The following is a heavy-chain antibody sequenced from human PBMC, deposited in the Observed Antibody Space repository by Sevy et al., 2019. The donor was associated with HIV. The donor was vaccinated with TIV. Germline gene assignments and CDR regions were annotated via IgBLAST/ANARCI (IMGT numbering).Heavy chain of an antibody. CDR2: VNTAPGDT. CDR3: ARDFCSGGSCYSAFVY. D-gene: IGHD2-15*01. J-gene: IGHJ4*02. CDR1: GYTFNNYI. V-gene: IGHV1-3*04. Sequence: ASVKVSCKGSGYTFNNYIIYWVRQAPGQSLEWMGWVNTAPGDTKYSQKFQGRVIITTETSARTVYMELNNLRSEDTAFYFCARDFCSGGSCYSAFVYWGQGTLVTVSS.